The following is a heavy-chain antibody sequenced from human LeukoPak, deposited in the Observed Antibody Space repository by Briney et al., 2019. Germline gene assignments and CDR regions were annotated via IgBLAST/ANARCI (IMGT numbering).Heavy chain of an antibody. CDR2: IKEDGSEK. J-gene: IGHJ4*02. Sequence: GGSLRLSCAASGFTFSNYWMNWVRQAPGKGLEWVANIKEDGSEKHYVDSVKGRLTISRDNAKKSLYLQMNSLRAEDTAVYYCAREAQRGDPWNWGQGTLVTVSS. CDR1: GFTFSNYW. V-gene: IGHV3-7*01. D-gene: IGHD2-21*02. CDR3: AREAQRGDPWN.